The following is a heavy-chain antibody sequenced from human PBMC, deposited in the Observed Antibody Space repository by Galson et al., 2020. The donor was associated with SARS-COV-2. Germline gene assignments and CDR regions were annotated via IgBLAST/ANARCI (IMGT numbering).Heavy chain of an antibody. Sequence: SETLSLTCTVSGGTMNSYYWNWVRQAPGKGLEWIGYIYYSGTTRYNPSLKSRVTISIDTSKSQFSLRMTSVTAADTAVYFCVRDFSPNYDTRGWFLRGMDVWGQGTTVSVS. J-gene: IGHJ6*02. V-gene: IGHV4-59*13. CDR1: GGTMNSYY. CDR2: IYYSGTT. CDR3: VRDFSPNYDTRGWFLRGMDV. D-gene: IGHD3-9*01.